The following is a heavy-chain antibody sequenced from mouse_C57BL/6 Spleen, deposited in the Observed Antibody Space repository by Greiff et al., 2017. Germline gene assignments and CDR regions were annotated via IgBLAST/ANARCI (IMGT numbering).Heavy chain of an antibody. D-gene: IGHD2-4*01. CDR2: IYPGSGST. Sequence: QVQLQQPGAELVKPGASVKMSCKASGYTFTSYWITWVKQRPGQGLEWIGDIYPGSGSTNYNEKFKSKATLTVDTASSTAYMQLSSLTSEDSAVYYCARSGYDYDGRFAYWGQGTLVTVSA. J-gene: IGHJ3*01. CDR1: GYTFTSYW. V-gene: IGHV1-55*01. CDR3: ARSGYDYDGRFAY.